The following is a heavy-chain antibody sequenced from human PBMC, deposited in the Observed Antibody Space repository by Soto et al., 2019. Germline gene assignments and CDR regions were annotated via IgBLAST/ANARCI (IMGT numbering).Heavy chain of an antibody. V-gene: IGHV4-61*05. Sequence: SETLSLTCTVSGVSISSSINHWRWIRQPPGKGLEWIAYIYNTGSTSYNPSLKSRVTISVDTSKNQFSLKLSSVTAADTAVYYCARLGGITMVRGVLTAFDIWGQGTMVTVSS. D-gene: IGHD3-10*01. J-gene: IGHJ3*02. CDR3: ARLGGITMVRGVLTAFDI. CDR1: GVSISSSINH. CDR2: IYNTGST.